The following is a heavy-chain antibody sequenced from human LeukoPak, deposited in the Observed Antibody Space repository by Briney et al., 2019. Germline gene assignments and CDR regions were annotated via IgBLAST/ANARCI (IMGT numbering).Heavy chain of an antibody. J-gene: IGHJ4*02. CDR3: AREVSYYDSSGTFDY. D-gene: IGHD3-22*01. Sequence: SVTVSCKASGGTFSSYAISWVRQAPGQGLEWMGGIIPIFGTANYAQKFQGRVTITADESTSTAYMELSSLRSEDTSVYYCAREVSYYDSSGTFDYWGQGTLVTVSS. CDR2: IIPIFGTA. V-gene: IGHV1-69*01. CDR1: GGTFSSYA.